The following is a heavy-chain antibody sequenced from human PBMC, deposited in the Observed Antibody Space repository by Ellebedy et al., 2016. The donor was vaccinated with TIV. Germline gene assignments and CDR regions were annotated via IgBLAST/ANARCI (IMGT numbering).Heavy chain of an antibody. CDR2: ISGYNGGT. CDR1: GYTFTKYG. V-gene: IGHV1-18*04. J-gene: IGHJ5*02. Sequence: ASVKVSCKASGYTFTKYGISWVRQAPGQGLEWMGWISGYNGGTNYAQKLQGRVTMTIETSTNTVYMELRNLSFDDTAVYYCTRGFYEKFDPWGQGTPVTVS. D-gene: IGHD5/OR15-5a*01. CDR3: TRGFYEKFDP.